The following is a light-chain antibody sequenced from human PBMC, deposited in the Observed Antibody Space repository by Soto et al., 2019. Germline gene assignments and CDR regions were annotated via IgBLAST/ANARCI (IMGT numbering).Light chain of an antibody. CDR2: GAS. V-gene: IGKV3-15*01. CDR3: QQYTSYPWT. Sequence: EILMTQSPATLSVSPGERATLSCRASQSVSSKLAWYQQKPGQAPRLLIYGASTRATGIPARFSGSGSGTEFTLTISSLQPDDFATYYCQQYTSYPWTFGQGTKVDI. CDR1: QSVSSK. J-gene: IGKJ1*01.